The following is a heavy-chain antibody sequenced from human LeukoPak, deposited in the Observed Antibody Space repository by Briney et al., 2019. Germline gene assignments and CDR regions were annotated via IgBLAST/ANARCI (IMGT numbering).Heavy chain of an antibody. CDR3: ARRLGLRWDLQAFDI. J-gene: IGHJ3*02. V-gene: IGHV1-2*02. CDR2: INPNSGGT. Sequence: GASVKVSCKASGYTFTGYYMHWVRQAPGQGLEWMGWINPNSGGTNYAQKFQGRVTMTRDTSTSTVYMELSSLRSEDTAVYYCARRLGLRWDLQAFDIWGQGTMVTVPS. D-gene: IGHD4-23*01. CDR1: GYTFTGYY.